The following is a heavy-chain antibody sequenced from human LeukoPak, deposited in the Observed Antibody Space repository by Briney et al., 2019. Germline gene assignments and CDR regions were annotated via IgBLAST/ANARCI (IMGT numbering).Heavy chain of an antibody. CDR1: GGSISNYW. CDR2: VFDSGGT. Sequence: PSETLSLTCTVSGGSISNYWWSWIRQPPGKGLEWIGYVFDSGGTNYNPSLKSRVTISVDTSKKQFSLKLSSVTAADTAVYYCARDYYYGMDVWGQGTTVTVSS. J-gene: IGHJ6*02. V-gene: IGHV4-59*01. CDR3: ARDYYYGMDV.